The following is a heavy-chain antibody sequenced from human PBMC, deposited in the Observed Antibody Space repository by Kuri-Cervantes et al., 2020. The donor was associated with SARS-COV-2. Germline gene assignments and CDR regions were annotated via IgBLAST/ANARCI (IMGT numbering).Heavy chain of an antibody. Sequence: GGSLRLSCADSGFTFSKYPMTWVRQPPGKGLEWVSYISSSSSTIYYADSVKGRFTVSRDNAKNSLYLQMNSLRAEDTAVYYCASPEVAIRGWGQGTLVTVSS. V-gene: IGHV3-48*01. CDR2: ISSSSSTI. CDR1: GFTFSKYP. CDR3: ASPEVAIRG. J-gene: IGHJ4*02. D-gene: IGHD2-2*02.